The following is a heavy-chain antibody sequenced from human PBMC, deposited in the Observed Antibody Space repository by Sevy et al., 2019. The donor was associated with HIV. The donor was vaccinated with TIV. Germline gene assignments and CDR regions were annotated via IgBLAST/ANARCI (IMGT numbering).Heavy chain of an antibody. D-gene: IGHD3-22*01. CDR1: GFTFSSYS. J-gene: IGHJ6*02. CDR3: ARDTLGDSSGRGGMDV. V-gene: IGHV3-21*01. CDR2: ISSSSSYI. Sequence: GGSLRLSCAASGFTFSSYSMNWVRQAPGKGLEWVSSISSSSSYIYYADSVKGRFTISRDNAKNSLYLQMNSLRAEDTAGYYCARDTLGDSSGRGGMDVWGQGTTVTVSS.